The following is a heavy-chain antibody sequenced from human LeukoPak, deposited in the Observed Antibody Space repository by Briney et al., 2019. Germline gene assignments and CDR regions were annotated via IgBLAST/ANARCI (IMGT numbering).Heavy chain of an antibody. CDR3: ARMGIADDY. CDR1: GGSISSGSYY. J-gene: IGHJ4*02. D-gene: IGHD6-13*01. CDR2: IHTSGST. Sequence: SETLSLTCTVSGGSISSGSYYWSWIRQPAGKGLEWIGRIHTSGSTNYNPSLKSRVTISVDTSKNQFSLKLSSVTAADTAVYYCARMGIADDYWGQGTLVSVSS. V-gene: IGHV4-61*02.